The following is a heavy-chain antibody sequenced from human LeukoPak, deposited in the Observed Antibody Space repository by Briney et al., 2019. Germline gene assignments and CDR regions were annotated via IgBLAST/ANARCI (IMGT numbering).Heavy chain of an antibody. CDR3: VKDDYVWGSWVPEY. D-gene: IGHD3-16*01. CDR2: VTHDGRNE. CDR1: GFTFSSYA. Sequence: PGGSLRLSCAASGFTFSSYAMHWVRQAPGKGLEWVAVVTHDGRNEYYADSVKGRFTISRDNSKNTLYLQMNSLRAEDTAVYHCVKDDYVWGSWVPEYWGQGTLVTVSS. J-gene: IGHJ4*02. V-gene: IGHV3-30*18.